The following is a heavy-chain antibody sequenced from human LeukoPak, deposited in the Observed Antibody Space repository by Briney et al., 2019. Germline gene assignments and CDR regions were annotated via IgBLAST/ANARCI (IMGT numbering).Heavy chain of an antibody. CDR2: IFYSGRT. CDR1: GGSISSYY. Sequence: SETLSLTCTVSGGSISSYYWSWIRQPPGKELEWIGYIFYSGRTNYNPSLKSRVTISIGTSKTQFSLKLSSVTAADTAVYYCARHLFGYNIGDVWGQGTTVTVSS. D-gene: IGHD1-14*01. V-gene: IGHV4-59*08. J-gene: IGHJ6*02. CDR3: ARHLFGYNIGDV.